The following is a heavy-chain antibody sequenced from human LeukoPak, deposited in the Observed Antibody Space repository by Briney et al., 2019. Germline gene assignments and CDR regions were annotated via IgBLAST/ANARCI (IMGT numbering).Heavy chain of an antibody. D-gene: IGHD1-26*01. J-gene: IGHJ4*02. V-gene: IGHV3-7*01. CDR1: GFTFTTYW. Sequence: GGSLRLSCAASGFTFTTYWMAWVRQAPGKGLEWVANIKGDESAKHQADSVKGRFTISRDNAQNSVYLQMSSLRVGDTAVYYCARDVGGSLDYWGQGTLVTVSS. CDR2: IKGDESAK. CDR3: ARDVGGSLDY.